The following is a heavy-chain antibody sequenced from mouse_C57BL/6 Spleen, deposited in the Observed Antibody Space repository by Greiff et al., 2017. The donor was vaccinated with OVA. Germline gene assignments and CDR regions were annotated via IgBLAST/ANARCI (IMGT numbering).Heavy chain of an antibody. D-gene: IGHD1-1*01. Sequence: QVQLQQSGPELVKPGASVKISCKASGYAFSSSWMNWVKQRPGKGLEWIGRIYPGDGDTNYNGKFKGKATLTADKSSSTAYMQLSSLTSEDSAVYFCARDYYPYYFDDWGQGTTLTVSS. CDR1: GYAFSSSW. J-gene: IGHJ2*01. V-gene: IGHV1-82*01. CDR3: ARDYYPYYFDD. CDR2: IYPGDGDT.